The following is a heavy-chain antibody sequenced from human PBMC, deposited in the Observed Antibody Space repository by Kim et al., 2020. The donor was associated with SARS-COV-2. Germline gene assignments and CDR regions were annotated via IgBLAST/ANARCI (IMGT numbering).Heavy chain of an antibody. CDR1: GGSISSYY. CDR2: IYYSGST. V-gene: IGHV4-59*08. D-gene: IGHD1-26*01. Sequence: SETLSLTCTVSGGSISSYYWSWIRQPPGKGLEWIGYIYYSGSTNYNPSLKSRVTISVDTSKNQFSLKLSSVTAADTAVYYCARHVKGAVDYWGQGTLVTVSS. J-gene: IGHJ4*02. CDR3: ARHVKGAVDY.